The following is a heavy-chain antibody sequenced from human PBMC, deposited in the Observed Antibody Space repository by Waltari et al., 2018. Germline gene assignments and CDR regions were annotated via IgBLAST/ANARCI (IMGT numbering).Heavy chain of an antibody. D-gene: IGHD5-18*01. CDR1: GFTFSSYA. V-gene: IGHV3-23*01. CDR3: AKAAGGYSYGYNYYYYGMDV. Sequence: EVQLMESGGGLVQPGGSLRLSCAASGFTFSSYAMSWVRQAPGKGLEWVSAISGSGGSTYYADSVKGRFTISRDNAKNTLYLQMNSLRAEDTAVYYCAKAAGGYSYGYNYYYYGMDVWGQGTTVTVSS. CDR2: ISGSGGST. J-gene: IGHJ6*02.